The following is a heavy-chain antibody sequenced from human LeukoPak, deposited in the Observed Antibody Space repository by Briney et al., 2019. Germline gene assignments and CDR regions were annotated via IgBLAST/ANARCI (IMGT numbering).Heavy chain of an antibody. J-gene: IGHJ4*02. CDR3: ARDRGSSGWYEFDY. V-gene: IGHV3-7*01. CDR1: GFTFSSYW. CDR2: IKPDGSEK. D-gene: IGHD6-19*01. Sequence: GGSLRLSCAASGFTFSSYWMSWVRQAPGKGLEWVASIKPDGSEKYYVDSVKGRFTISRDSAKNSLYLQMNTLRAEDTAVYYWARDRGSSGWYEFDYWGQGTLVTVSS.